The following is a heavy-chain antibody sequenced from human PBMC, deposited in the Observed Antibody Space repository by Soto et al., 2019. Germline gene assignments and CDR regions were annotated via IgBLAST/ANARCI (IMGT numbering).Heavy chain of an antibody. V-gene: IGHV4-31*03. J-gene: IGHJ5*02. Sequence: QVQLQESGPGLVKPSQTLSLTCTVSGGPISSGGYYWSWIRQHPGNGLEWIGYIDYSGSTYYNPSHTSRVTISVDRSKNQFSLKLSSVTAADTAVYYCARDLAPYYYGSGSYFDPWGQGTLVAVSS. D-gene: IGHD3-10*01. CDR3: ARDLAPYYYGSGSYFDP. CDR2: IDYSGST. CDR1: GGPISSGGYY.